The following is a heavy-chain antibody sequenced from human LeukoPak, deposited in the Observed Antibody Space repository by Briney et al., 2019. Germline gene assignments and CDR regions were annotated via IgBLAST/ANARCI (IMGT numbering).Heavy chain of an antibody. J-gene: IGHJ4*02. V-gene: IGHV3-23*01. Sequence: GGSLRLSCAASGFTFSSYAMSWVRQAPGKGLEWVSAISGSGGSTYYADSVKGRFTISRDNSKNTLYLQMNSLRAEDTAVYYCAKDMRGVVLVPRAYYFDSWGQGTLVTVSS. D-gene: IGHD2-8*02. CDR1: GFTFSSYA. CDR2: ISGSGGST. CDR3: AKDMRGVVLVPRAYYFDS.